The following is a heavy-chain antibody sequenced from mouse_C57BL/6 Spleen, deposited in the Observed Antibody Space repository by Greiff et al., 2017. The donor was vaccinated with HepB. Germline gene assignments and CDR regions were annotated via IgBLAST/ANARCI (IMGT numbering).Heavy chain of an antibody. V-gene: IGHV1-54*01. CDR1: GYAFTNYL. CDR2: INPGSGGT. CDR3: ARSSMITTLDWYFDV. D-gene: IGHD2-4*01. Sequence: QVQLQQSGAELVRPGTSVKVSCKASGYAFTNYLIEWVKQRPGQGLEWIGVINPGSGGTNYNEKFKGKATLTADKSSSTAYMQLSSLTSEDSAVYFCARSSMITTLDWYFDVWGTGTTVTVSS. J-gene: IGHJ1*03.